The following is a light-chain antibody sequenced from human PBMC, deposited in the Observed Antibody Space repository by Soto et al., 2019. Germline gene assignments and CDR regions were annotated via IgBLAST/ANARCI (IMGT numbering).Light chain of an antibody. J-gene: IGKJ1*01. CDR2: DAS. Sequence: DIQRTQSHSTLPASVGDRVTITCRASQSVSGWLAWYQQKPGEAPKLLIYDASALPRGVPSRFSGSGSGTKFTLTIASLQPDDFATYYCQQYETFSGTFGPGTKVDIK. CDR1: QSVSGW. CDR3: QQYETFSGT. V-gene: IGKV1-5*01.